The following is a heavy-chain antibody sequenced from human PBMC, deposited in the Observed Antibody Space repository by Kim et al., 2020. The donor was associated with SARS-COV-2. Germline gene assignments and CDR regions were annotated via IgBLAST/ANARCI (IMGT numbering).Heavy chain of an antibody. CDR2: ISSSGGST. CDR3: AKLQTKYYYDSSGHRDY. D-gene: IGHD3-22*01. CDR1: GFTFSSYA. V-gene: IGHV3-23*01. Sequence: GGSLRLSCAASGFTFSSYAMNWVRQAPGKGLEWVSGISSSGGSTYYADSVKGRFTISRDNSKNTLYLQMNSLRAEDTAIYYCAKLQTKYYYDSSGHRDYWGQGTLVTVSS. J-gene: IGHJ4*02.